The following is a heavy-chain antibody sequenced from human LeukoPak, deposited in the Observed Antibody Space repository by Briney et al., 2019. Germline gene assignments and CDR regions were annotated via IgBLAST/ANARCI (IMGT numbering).Heavy chain of an antibody. D-gene: IGHD1-26*01. Sequence: ASVKVSCKASGYTFTSYGISWVRQAPGQGLEWMGWISAYNGNTNYAQKLQGRGTMTTDTSTSTAYMELRSLRSDDTAVYYCAGSTTRVGATTFYFDYWGQGTLVTVSS. CDR1: GYTFTSYG. J-gene: IGHJ4*02. V-gene: IGHV1-18*01. CDR2: ISAYNGNT. CDR3: AGSTTRVGATTFYFDY.